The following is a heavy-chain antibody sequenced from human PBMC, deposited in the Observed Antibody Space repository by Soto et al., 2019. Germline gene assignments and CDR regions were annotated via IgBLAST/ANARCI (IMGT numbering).Heavy chain of an antibody. Sequence: GGSLRLSCAASGFTFSSYAMSWVRQAPGKGLEWVSAISGSGGSTYYADSVKGRFTISRDNSKNTLYLQMNSLRAEDTAVYYCAKDGYGDYAGRPEYFKHWGQGTLVTVSS. CDR2: ISGSGGST. CDR3: AKDGYGDYAGRPEYFKH. V-gene: IGHV3-23*01. D-gene: IGHD4-17*01. J-gene: IGHJ1*01. CDR1: GFTFSSYA.